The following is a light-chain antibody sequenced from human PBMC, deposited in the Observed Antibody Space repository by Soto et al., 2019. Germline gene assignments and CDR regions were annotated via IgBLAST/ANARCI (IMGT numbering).Light chain of an antibody. J-gene: IGLJ2*01. Sequence: SALTQPASVSGSPGQSITISCTGTSSDVGSYNLVSWYQHHPGKAPKLIIYEGSKRPSGVSNRFSGSKSGNTASLTISGLQAEDEADYYCCSYAGDSTFVIFGGGTKLTVL. CDR3: CSYAGDSTFVI. CDR2: EGS. CDR1: SSDVGSYNL. V-gene: IGLV2-23*03.